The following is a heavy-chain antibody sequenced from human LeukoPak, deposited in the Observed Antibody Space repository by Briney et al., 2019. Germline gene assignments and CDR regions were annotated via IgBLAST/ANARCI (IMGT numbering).Heavy chain of an antibody. CDR1: GGSFSGYY. Sequence: PSETLPLTCAVYGGSFSGYYWSWIRQPPGKGLEWIGEINHSGSTNYNPSLKSRVTISVDTSKNQFSLKLSSVTAADTAVYYRARGVLPRGGKGIAARTYYFDYWGQGTLVTVSS. J-gene: IGHJ4*02. V-gene: IGHV4-34*01. CDR3: ARGVLPRGGKGIAARTYYFDY. D-gene: IGHD6-6*01. CDR2: INHSGST.